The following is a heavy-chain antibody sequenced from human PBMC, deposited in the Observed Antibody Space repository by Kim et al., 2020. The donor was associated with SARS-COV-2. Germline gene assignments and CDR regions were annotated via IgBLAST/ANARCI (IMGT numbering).Heavy chain of an antibody. Sequence: YAQKFQGRVTMTRDTSTSTVYMELSSLRSEGTAVYYCAREVQWLDRQVDYWGQGTLVTVSS. CDR3: AREVQWLDRQVDY. J-gene: IGHJ4*02. D-gene: IGHD6-19*01. V-gene: IGHV1-46*01.